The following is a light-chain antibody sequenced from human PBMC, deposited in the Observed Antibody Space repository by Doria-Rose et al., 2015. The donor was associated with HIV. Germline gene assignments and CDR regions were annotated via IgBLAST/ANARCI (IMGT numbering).Light chain of an antibody. J-gene: IGLJ2*01. CDR1: KLGDKY. Sequence: SPGQTASITCSGDKLGDKYACWYQQKPGQSPVVVLYQDNKRPPGIPERFSGSNSGNTATLTISGTQAMDEAAYYCQAWDSTTAVFGGGTKLTVL. CDR2: QDN. V-gene: IGLV3-1*01. CDR3: QAWDSTTAV.